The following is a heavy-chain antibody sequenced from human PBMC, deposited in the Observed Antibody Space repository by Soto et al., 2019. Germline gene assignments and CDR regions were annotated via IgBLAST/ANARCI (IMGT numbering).Heavy chain of an antibody. Sequence: EVQLVESGGGLVQPGGSLRLSCAASGFTFSSYDMHWVRQATGKGLEWVSAIGTAGDTYYPGSVKGRFTISRENANNSLDLPMNRLGAEETGVYYRGRGRGGYGLGENAKIKWGHGYFGLRGRGTLVTVSS. CDR1: GFTFSSYD. CDR2: IGTAGDT. CDR3: GRGRGGYGLGENAKIKWGHGYFGL. J-gene: IGHJ2*01. V-gene: IGHV3-13*01. D-gene: IGHD5-12*01.